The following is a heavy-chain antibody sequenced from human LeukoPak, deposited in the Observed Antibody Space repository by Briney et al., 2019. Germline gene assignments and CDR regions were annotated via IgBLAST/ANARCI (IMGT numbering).Heavy chain of an antibody. V-gene: IGHV3-33*06. J-gene: IGHJ4*02. CDR1: GFTFSSYA. CDR2: IWYDGSNK. CDR3: AKERAAAVEGYFDY. Sequence: PGGSLRLSCAASGFTFSSYAMSWVRQAPGKGLEWVAVIWYDGSNKYYADSVKGRFTISRDNSKNTLYLQMNSLRVEDTAVYYCAKERAAAVEGYFDYWGQGTLVTVSS. D-gene: IGHD6-13*01.